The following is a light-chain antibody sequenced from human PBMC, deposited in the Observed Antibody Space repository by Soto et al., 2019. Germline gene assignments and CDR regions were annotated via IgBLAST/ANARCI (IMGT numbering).Light chain of an antibody. CDR3: QQIYGAPLT. Sequence: DIQMTQSPSTLSASVGDRVSSTCRASQSISTWLAWYQQKPGKAPKLLIYAASSLQSGVPSRFSGSGSETEFTLSISSLQPEDFATYFCQQIYGAPLTFGGGTKVDIK. J-gene: IGKJ4*01. CDR2: AAS. V-gene: IGKV1-39*01. CDR1: QSISTW.